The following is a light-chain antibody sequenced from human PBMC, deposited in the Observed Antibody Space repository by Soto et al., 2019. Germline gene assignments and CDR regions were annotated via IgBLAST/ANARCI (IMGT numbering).Light chain of an antibody. CDR2: AAS. V-gene: IGKV1-39*01. CDR3: QQSYSTPFT. Sequence: IQMTQSPSSLSASVGDRVTITCRTSQSISSYLNWYQQKPGRAPKLLIYAASSLQSGVPSRFSGSGSGTEFTLTISSLQPVDFATYYCQQSYSTPFTFGPGTKVDIK. J-gene: IGKJ3*01. CDR1: QSISSY.